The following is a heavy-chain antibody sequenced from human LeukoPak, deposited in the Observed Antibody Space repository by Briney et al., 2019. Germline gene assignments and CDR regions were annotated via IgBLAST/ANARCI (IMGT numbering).Heavy chain of an antibody. J-gene: IGHJ4*02. CDR2: ISYDGSNK. V-gene: IGHV3-30*18. Sequence: PGRSLRLSCAASRFTFSTYGMHWVRQAPGKGLEWVAVISYDGSNKYYADSVKGRFTISRDNSKNTLYLQMNSLRAEDTAVYYCAKGQKAWLLSPLFDYWGQGTLVTVSS. CDR3: AKGQKAWLLSPLFDY. CDR1: RFTFSTYG. D-gene: IGHD3-3*01.